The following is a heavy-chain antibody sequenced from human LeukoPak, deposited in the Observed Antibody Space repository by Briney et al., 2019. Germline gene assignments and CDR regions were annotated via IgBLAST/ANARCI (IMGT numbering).Heavy chain of an antibody. Sequence: AGGSLRLSCAASGFTFSSYGMRWVRQAPGKGLEWVAVISYDGSNKYYADSVKGRFTISRGNSKNTLHLQMNSLRAEDTAVYYCAKDHYYYGSGIYFMHYFDYWGQGTLVTVSS. CDR2: ISYDGSNK. CDR3: AKDHYYYGSGIYFMHYFDY. CDR1: GFTFSSYG. V-gene: IGHV3-30*18. J-gene: IGHJ4*02. D-gene: IGHD3-10*01.